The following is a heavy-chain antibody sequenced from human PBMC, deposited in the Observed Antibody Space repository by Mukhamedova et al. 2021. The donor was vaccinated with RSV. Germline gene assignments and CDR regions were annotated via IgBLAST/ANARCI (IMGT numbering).Heavy chain of an antibody. J-gene: IGHJ4*02. CDR2: IWYDGSNK. Sequence: AVIWYDGSNKYYADSVKGRFTISRDNSKNTLSLQMNSVRAEDTAVYYCARDPPASGFSFYHWGQGTLVTVSS. CDR3: ARDPPASGFSFYH. V-gene: IGHV3-33*01. D-gene: IGHD3-22*01.